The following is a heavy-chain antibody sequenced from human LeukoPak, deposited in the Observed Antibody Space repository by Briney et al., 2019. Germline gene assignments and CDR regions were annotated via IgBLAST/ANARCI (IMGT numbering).Heavy chain of an antibody. Sequence: PGGSLRLSCAASGFTFDDYAMHWVRQAPGKGLEWVSGITWNSGTIAYADSVKGRFTISRDNAKNSLYLQMNSLRAEDTALYYCTKDRGGSYNDAFDMWGQGTRVTVSS. CDR2: ITWNSGTI. D-gene: IGHD1-26*01. V-gene: IGHV3-9*01. J-gene: IGHJ3*02. CDR1: GFTFDDYA. CDR3: TKDRGGSYNDAFDM.